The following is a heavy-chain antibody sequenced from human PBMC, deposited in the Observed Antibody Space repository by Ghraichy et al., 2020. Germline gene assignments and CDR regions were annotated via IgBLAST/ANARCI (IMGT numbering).Heavy chain of an antibody. CDR2: INSSGST. V-gene: IGHV4-38-2*02. CDR3: AREDLVGEAHTFDL. J-gene: IGHJ3*01. Sequence: EWLGSINSSGSTYYSPSLSNRVTISVDTSKNQFYLNLSSVTAADTAVYYCAREDLVGEAHTFDLCG.